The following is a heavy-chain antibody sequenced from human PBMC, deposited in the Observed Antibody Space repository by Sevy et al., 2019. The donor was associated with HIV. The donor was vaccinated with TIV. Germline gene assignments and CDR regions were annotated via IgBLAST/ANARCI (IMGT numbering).Heavy chain of an antibody. CDR1: GYTFTGYY. CDR3: ARVRPSIAAAGTGWFDP. J-gene: IGHJ5*02. V-gene: IGHV1-2*02. CDR2: INPNRGGT. D-gene: IGHD6-13*01. Sequence: ASVKVSCKASGYTFTGYYMHWVRQAPGQGLEWMGWINPNRGGTNYAQKFQGRVTMTRDTSISTAYMELSRLRSDDTAVYYCARVRPSIAAAGTGWFDPWGQGTLVTVSS.